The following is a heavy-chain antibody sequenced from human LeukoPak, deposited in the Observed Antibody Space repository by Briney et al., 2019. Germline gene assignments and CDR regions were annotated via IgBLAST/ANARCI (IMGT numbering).Heavy chain of an antibody. Sequence: PSETLSLTCAVYGGSFSGYYWSWIRQPPGKGLEWIGEINHSGSTNYNPSLKSRVTISVDTSKNQFSLKLSSVTAADTAVYYCARFNPGWYYYGSGSYSNFDYWGQGTLVTVSS. V-gene: IGHV4-34*01. CDR2: INHSGST. CDR3: ARFNPGWYYYGSGSYSNFDY. CDR1: GGSFSGYY. D-gene: IGHD3-10*01. J-gene: IGHJ4*02.